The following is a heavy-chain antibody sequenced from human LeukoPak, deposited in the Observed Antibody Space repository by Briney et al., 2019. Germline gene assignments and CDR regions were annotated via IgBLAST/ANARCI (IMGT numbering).Heavy chain of an antibody. Sequence: AGGSLRLSCAASGFTFSRYGMHWVRQAPGKGLEWVAVISYDGSNKYYADSVKGRFTISRDNSKNTLYLQMNSLKSEDTALYYCTRHSYSGSYNAFDYWGQGTLVTVSS. D-gene: IGHD1-26*01. J-gene: IGHJ4*02. CDR2: ISYDGSNK. V-gene: IGHV3-30*03. CDR3: TRHSYSGSYNAFDY. CDR1: GFTFSRYG.